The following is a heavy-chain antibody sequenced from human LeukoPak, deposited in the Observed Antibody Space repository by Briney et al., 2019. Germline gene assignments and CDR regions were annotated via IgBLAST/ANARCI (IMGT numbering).Heavy chain of an antibody. J-gene: IGHJ4*02. V-gene: IGHV1-46*01. CDR2: INPSSGGT. D-gene: IGHD5-18*01. CDR1: GYAFTSYY. CDR3: ARPGYSYGLDY. Sequence: ASVKVSCKASGYAFTSYYIHWVRQAPGQGLEWMGVINPSSGGTSYAQKFQGRVTMTRDTSTGTVYMALSSLRSEDTAVYYCARPGYSYGLDYWGQGTLVTASS.